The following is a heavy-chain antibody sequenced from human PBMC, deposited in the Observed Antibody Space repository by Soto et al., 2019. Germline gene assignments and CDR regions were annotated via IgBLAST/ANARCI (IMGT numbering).Heavy chain of an antibody. Sequence: ASVKVSCKASGYTFSTYGISWVRQAPGQGLEWMGWISAYNGNTNYAQKFQGRATMTTDTFTSTAYMELRSLRSDDTAVYYCARDLIAVRPGWFDPWGQGTLVTVSS. CDR3: ARDLIAVRPGWFDP. V-gene: IGHV1-18*01. D-gene: IGHD6-6*01. J-gene: IGHJ5*02. CDR1: GYTFSTYG. CDR2: ISAYNGNT.